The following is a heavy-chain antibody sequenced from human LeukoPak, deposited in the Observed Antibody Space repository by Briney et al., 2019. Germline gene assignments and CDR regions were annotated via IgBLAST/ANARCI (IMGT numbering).Heavy chain of an antibody. V-gene: IGHV3-23*01. CDR3: AKVSSVVQGVTPLDY. Sequence: PGGSLRLSCAASGFTFSSYAMSWVRQAPGKGLEWVSAISGSGGSTYYADSVKGRFTISRDNSKNTLYLQMNSLRAEDTAVYYCAKVSSVVQGVTPLDYWGQGTLVTVSS. J-gene: IGHJ4*02. CDR2: ISGSGGST. CDR1: GFTFSSYA. D-gene: IGHD3-10*01.